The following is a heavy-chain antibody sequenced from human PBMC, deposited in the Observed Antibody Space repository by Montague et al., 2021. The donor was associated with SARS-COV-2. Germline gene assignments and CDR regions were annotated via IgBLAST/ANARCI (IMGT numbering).Heavy chain of an antibody. D-gene: IGHD5-18*01. CDR2: FDPEDGET. Sequence: LVKVSCKVSGYTLTELSMHWVRQAPGKGLEWMGGFDPEDGETIYAQKFQGRVTMTEDTSTDTAYMELSSLRSEDTAVYYCATTTAMVLGDWFDPWGQGTLVTVPS. CDR1: GYTLTELS. CDR3: ATTTAMVLGDWFDP. V-gene: IGHV1-24*01. J-gene: IGHJ5*02.